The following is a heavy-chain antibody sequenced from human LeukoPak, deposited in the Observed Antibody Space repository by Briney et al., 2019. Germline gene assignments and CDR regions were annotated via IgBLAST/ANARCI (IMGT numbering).Heavy chain of an antibody. V-gene: IGHV3-48*02. J-gene: IGHJ4*02. Sequence: HAGGSLRLSCAASGFTFNIYTMNWVRQAPGKGLEWVSYISSRSGTIYYADSVKGRFTISRDNAKNSLYLQMNSLRDEDTAVYYCARVDIRSSGCFDCWGQGTLVTVSS. CDR2: ISSRSGTI. D-gene: IGHD6-19*01. CDR1: GFTFNIYT. CDR3: ARVDIRSSGCFDC.